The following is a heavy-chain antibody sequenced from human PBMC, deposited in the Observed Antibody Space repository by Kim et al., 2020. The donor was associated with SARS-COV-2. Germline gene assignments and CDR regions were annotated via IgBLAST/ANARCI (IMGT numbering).Heavy chain of an antibody. CDR3: AREISDILTGYYRGIRAFDI. V-gene: IGHV1-2*02. D-gene: IGHD3-9*01. CDR2: INPNSGGT. CDR1: GYTFTGYY. J-gene: IGHJ3*02. Sequence: ASVKVSCKASGYTFTGYYMHWVRQAPGQGLEWMGWINPNSGGTNYAQKFQGRVTMTRDTSISTAYMELSRLRSDDTAVYYCAREISDILTGYYRGIRAFDIWGQGTMVTVSS.